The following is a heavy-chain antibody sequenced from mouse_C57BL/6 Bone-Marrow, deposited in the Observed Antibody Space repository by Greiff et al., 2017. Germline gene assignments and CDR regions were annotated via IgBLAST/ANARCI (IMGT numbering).Heavy chain of an antibody. CDR2: IDPENGDT. V-gene: IGHV14-4*01. J-gene: IGHJ3*01. CDR1: GFNIKDDY. Sequence: VQLQQSGAELVRPGASVKLSCTASGFNIKDDYMHWVKQRPEQGLEWIGWIDPENGDTESASKFQGKATITVDTSSNTASLQLSSRTSEDTAVYYCTRIAYWGQETLVTVSA. CDR3: TRIAY.